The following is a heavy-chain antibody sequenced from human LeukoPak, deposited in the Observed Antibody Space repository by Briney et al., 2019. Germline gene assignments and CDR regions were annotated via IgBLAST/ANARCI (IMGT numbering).Heavy chain of an antibody. Sequence: PGGSLRLSCAASGFTFSSYAMSWVRQAPGKGLEWVSAISGSGGSTYYADSVKGRFTISRDNSKNTLYLQMNSLRAEDTAVYYCAKDQLRYYDSSGYKTWFAPWGQETLVPVPS. V-gene: IGHV3-23*01. J-gene: IGHJ5*02. CDR2: ISGSGGST. CDR3: AKDQLRYYDSSGYKTWFAP. CDR1: GFTFSSYA. D-gene: IGHD3-22*01.